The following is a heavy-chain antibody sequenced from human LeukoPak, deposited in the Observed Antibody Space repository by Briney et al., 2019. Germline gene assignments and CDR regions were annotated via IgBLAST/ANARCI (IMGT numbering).Heavy chain of an antibody. CDR2: ISSSSSTI. CDR3: ARDIFSYGDSSLYDY. CDR1: GFTFSSYS. V-gene: IGHV3-48*01. Sequence: GGSLRLSCAASGFTFSSYSMNWVRQAPGKGLEWVSYISSSSSTIYYADSVKSRFTISRDNAKNSLYLQMNSLRAEDTAVYYCARDIFSYGDSSLYDYWGQGTLVTVSS. D-gene: IGHD4-17*01. J-gene: IGHJ4*02.